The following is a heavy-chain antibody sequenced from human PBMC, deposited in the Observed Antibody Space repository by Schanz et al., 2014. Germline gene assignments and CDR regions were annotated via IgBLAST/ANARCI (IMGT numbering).Heavy chain of an antibody. Sequence: EVQLVESGGGLVQPGGSLRLSCAVSGFIVRSNYMTWVRQAPGKGLEWVSFVHPGGSTYYPDSVKGRFTISRDSSKNTLYLQMNSLRPEDTAIYYCAKDISDTSGKDDYWGQGTLVTVSS. CDR3: AKDISDTSGKDDY. J-gene: IGHJ4*02. D-gene: IGHD3-22*01. CDR2: VHPGGST. CDR1: GFIVRSNY. V-gene: IGHV3-66*01.